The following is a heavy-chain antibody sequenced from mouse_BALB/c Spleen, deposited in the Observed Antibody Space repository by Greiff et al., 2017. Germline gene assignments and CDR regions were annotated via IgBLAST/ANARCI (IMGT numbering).Heavy chain of an antibody. CDR2: ISSGSSTI. J-gene: IGHJ4*01. D-gene: IGHD2-1*01. CDR3: ATTRYYYAMDY. V-gene: IGHV5-17*02. CDR1: GFTFSSFG. Sequence: EVQLQESGGGLVQPGGSRKLSCAASGFTFSSFGMHWVRQAPEKGLEWVAYISSGSSTIYYADTVKGRFTISRDNPKNTLFLQMTSLRSEDTAMYYCATTRYYYAMDYWGQGTSVTVSS.